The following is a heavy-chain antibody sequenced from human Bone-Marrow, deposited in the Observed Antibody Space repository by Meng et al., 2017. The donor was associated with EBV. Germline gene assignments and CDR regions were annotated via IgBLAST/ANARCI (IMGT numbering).Heavy chain of an antibody. V-gene: IGHV1-69*01. CDR1: GGAFSNSA. Sequence: QVQVGQSGAEVKRPWSSVKVSCKASGGAFSNSAISWVRQAPGQGLEWMGGFIPILGTPNYAQKYQDRVTITADESTSTAYMELSGLRSEDTAVYYCARESGRGYTPDFWGQGTLVTVSS. CDR2: FIPILGTP. CDR3: ARESGRGYTPDF. D-gene: IGHD3-10*01. J-gene: IGHJ4*02.